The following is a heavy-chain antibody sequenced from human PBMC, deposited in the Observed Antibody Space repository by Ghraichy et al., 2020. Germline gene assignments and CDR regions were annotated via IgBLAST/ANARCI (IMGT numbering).Heavy chain of an antibody. D-gene: IGHD3-10*01. CDR1: GGSISSYY. CDR2: IYYSGST. Sequence: SETLSLTCTVSGGSISSYYWSWIRQPPGKGLEWIGYIYYSGSTNYNPSLKSRVTISVDTSKNQFSLKLSSVTAADTAVYYCARGTYGNDYWGQGTLVTVSS. CDR3: ARGTYGNDY. V-gene: IGHV4-59*01. J-gene: IGHJ4*02.